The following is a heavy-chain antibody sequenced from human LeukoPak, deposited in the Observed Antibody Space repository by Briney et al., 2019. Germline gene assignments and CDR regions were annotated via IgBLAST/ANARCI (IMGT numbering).Heavy chain of an antibody. V-gene: IGHV4-4*09. CDR3: ARRGGYCSSTSCYSKTYWFDP. CDR2: IYTSGST. Sequence: SETLSLTCTVSGGSISSYYWSWIRQPPGKGLEWIGYIYTSGSTNYNPSLKSRVTISVDTSKNQFSLKLCSVTAADTAVYYCARRGGYCSSTSCYSKTYWFDPWGQGTLVTVSS. CDR1: GGSISSYY. J-gene: IGHJ5*02. D-gene: IGHD2-2*01.